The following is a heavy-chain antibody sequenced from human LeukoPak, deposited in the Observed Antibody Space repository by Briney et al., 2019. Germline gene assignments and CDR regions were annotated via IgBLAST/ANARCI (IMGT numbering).Heavy chain of an antibody. CDR1: GFTLDEYG. V-gene: IGHV3-20*01. J-gene: IGHJ6*02. D-gene: IGHD3-10*01. Sequence: GGSMTLSWPASGFTLDEYGMSWVRQAEGKGLEWVSCINWNGGSTGYEDSVKCQFSISRDNAKNSLYLQMNRLRAEDTALYHCARDGSGSYYLSYFGMDFWGQGTRVTVSS. CDR2: INWNGGST. CDR3: ARDGSGSYYLSYFGMDF.